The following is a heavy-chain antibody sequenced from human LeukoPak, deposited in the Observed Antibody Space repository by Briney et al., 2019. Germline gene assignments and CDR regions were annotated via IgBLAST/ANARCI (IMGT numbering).Heavy chain of an antibody. V-gene: IGHV1-2*06. CDR1: GYTFTGYY. Sequence: ASVKVSCKASGYTFTGYYMHWVRQAPGQGLEWVGRIDPDSGGTKSAQKFQGRVIMTRDTSISTAYLDLSRLRSDDTAVYFCARSVGATLLDNWGQGSLVTVSS. CDR3: ARSVGATLLDN. CDR2: IDPDSGGT. D-gene: IGHD1-26*01. J-gene: IGHJ4*02.